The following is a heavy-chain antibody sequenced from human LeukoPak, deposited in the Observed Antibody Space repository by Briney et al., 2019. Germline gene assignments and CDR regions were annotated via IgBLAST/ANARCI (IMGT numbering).Heavy chain of an antibody. J-gene: IGHJ4*02. D-gene: IGHD3-10*01. CDR1: GYTFTSYG. CDR3: AREELGWFGETVMAYFDY. Sequence: ASVKVSCKASGYTFTSYGISWVRQAPGQGLEWMGWISAYNGNTNYAQKLQGRVTMTTDTSTSTAYMELRSLRSDDTAVYYCAREELGWFGETVMAYFDYWGQGTLVTVSS. V-gene: IGHV1-18*01. CDR2: ISAYNGNT.